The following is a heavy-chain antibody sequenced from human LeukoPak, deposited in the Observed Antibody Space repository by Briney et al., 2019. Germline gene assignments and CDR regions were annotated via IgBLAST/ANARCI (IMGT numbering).Heavy chain of an antibody. CDR3: ARDVRGYSGYDYDYYYYMDV. D-gene: IGHD5-12*01. V-gene: IGHV3-7*01. CDR2: IKQDGSEK. Sequence: PGGSLRLSCAASGFTFSSYWMSWVRQAPGKGLEWVANIKQDGSEKYYVDSVKGRFTISRDNAKNSLYLQMNSLRAEDTAVYYCARDVRGYSGYDYDYYYYMDVWGKGTTVTVSS. CDR1: GFTFSSYW. J-gene: IGHJ6*03.